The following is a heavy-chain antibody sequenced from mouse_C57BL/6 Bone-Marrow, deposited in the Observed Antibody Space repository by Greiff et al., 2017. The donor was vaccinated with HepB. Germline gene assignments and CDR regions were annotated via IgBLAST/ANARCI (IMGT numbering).Heavy chain of an antibody. D-gene: IGHD2-4*01. Sequence: LVESGPELVKPGASVKLSCKASGYTFTSYDINWVKQRPGQGLEWIGWIYPRDGSTKYNEKFKGKATLTVDTSSSTAYMELHSLTSEDSAVYFCARYDYDRGYYAMDYWGQGTSVTVSS. J-gene: IGHJ4*01. CDR1: GYTFTSYD. V-gene: IGHV1-85*01. CDR2: IYPRDGST. CDR3: ARYDYDRGYYAMDY.